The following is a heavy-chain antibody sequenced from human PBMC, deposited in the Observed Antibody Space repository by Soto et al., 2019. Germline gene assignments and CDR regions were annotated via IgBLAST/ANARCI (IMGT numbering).Heavy chain of an antibody. J-gene: IGHJ4*02. CDR2: IYHSGST. CDR3: ARGPPHSH. V-gene: IGHV4-30-2*01. CDR1: GGSISSGGYS. D-gene: IGHD2-21*01. Sequence: QLQLQKSGSGLVKPSQTLSLTCAVSGGSISSGGYSWSWIRQPPGKGLEWIGYIYHSGSTYYNPSLKSRVTISVDRSKNQFSLKLSSVTAADTAVYYCARGPPHSHWGQGTLVTVSS.